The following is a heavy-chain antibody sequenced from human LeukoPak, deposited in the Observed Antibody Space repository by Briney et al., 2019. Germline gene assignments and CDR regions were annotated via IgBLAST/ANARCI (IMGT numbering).Heavy chain of an antibody. CDR1: GGSFSGYY. CDR3: ARGRITMVRGAVDY. D-gene: IGHD3-10*01. J-gene: IGHJ4*02. CDR2: INHSGST. V-gene: IGHV4-34*01. Sequence: SETLSLTCAVYGGSFSGYYWSWIRQPPGRGLEWIGEINHSGSTNYNPSLKSRVTISVDTSKNQFSLKLSSVTAADTAVYYCARGRITMVRGAVDYWGQGTLVTVPS.